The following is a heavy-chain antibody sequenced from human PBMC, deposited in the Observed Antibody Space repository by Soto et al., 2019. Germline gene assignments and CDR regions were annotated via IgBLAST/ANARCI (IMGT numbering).Heavy chain of an antibody. J-gene: IGHJ5*02. CDR3: VRDYGSGSFHHWFDP. CDR1: GGSVCIGSYY. D-gene: IGHD3-10*01. CDR2: IYYSGIT. V-gene: IGHV4-61*01. Sequence: SESMSLACTVSGGSVCIGSYYWNCVRQPPGKGLEWSGYIYYSGITNYNPSLKSRFTISKDTSKNQFSLKVTSVTAADTAVYYCVRDYGSGSFHHWFDPRGQGSLVTVSS.